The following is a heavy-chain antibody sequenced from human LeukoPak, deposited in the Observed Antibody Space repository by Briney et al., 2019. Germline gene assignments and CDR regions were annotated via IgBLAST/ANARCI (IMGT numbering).Heavy chain of an antibody. J-gene: IGHJ4*02. V-gene: IGHV4-4*02. CDR1: GGSISSSNW. CDR3: ARDVGATPGYFDY. Sequence: PSETLSLTCAVSGGSISSSNWWSWVRQPPGKGLEWIGEIYHSGSTNYNPSLKSRVTISVDTSKNQFSLKLSSVTAADTAVYYCARDVGATPGYFDYWGQGTLVTVSS. CDR2: IYHSGST. D-gene: IGHD1-26*01.